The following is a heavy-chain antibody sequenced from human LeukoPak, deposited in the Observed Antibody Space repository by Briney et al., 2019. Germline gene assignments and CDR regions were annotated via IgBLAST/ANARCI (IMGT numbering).Heavy chain of an antibody. Sequence: ASVKVSCKASGYTFTHYYIHWVRQAPGQGLEWMGWISPNDGDTSYGQEFQDRVTMTRDKSINTAYLELNNLKFDDTAVYSCARAYSSGWYGSVDYWGQGTLVTVSS. V-gene: IGHV1-2*02. CDR2: ISPNDGDT. CDR1: GYTFTHYY. D-gene: IGHD6-19*01. CDR3: ARAYSSGWYGSVDY. J-gene: IGHJ4*02.